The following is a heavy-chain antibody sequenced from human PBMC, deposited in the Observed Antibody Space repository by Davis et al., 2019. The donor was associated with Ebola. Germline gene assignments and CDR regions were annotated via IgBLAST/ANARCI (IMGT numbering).Heavy chain of an antibody. CDR3: ARQTTVTTYYYGMDV. J-gene: IGHJ6*02. V-gene: IGHV4-59*08. Sequence: ESLKISCTVSGGSISSYYWSWIRQPPGKGLEWIGYIYYSGSTNYNPSLKSRVTISVDTSKNQFSLKLSSVTAADTAVYYCARQTTVTTYYYGMDVWGQGTTVTVSS. CDR1: GGSISSYY. D-gene: IGHD4-11*01. CDR2: IYYSGST.